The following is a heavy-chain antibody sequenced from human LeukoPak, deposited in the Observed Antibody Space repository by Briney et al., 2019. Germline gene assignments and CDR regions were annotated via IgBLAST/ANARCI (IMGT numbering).Heavy chain of an antibody. CDR2: IYTSGST. V-gene: IGHV4-61*02. Sequence: PSETLSLTCTVSGGSISSGSYYWSWIRQPAGKGLEWIGRIYTSGSTNYNPSLKSRVTISVDTSKNQFSLKLSSVTAADTAVYSCARGSGSYHNNWFDPWGQGTLVTVSS. CDR1: GGSISSGSYY. D-gene: IGHD1-26*01. J-gene: IGHJ5*02. CDR3: ARGSGSYHNNWFDP.